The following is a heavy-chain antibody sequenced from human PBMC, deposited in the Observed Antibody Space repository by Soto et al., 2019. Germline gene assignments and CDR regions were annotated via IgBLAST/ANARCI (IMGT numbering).Heavy chain of an antibody. Sequence: PSETLSLTSTVSGGNISSRDCYWIWIRQPPGKGLEWIGYIYYSGSTNYNPSLKSRVTISVDTSKNQFSLKLSSVTAADTAVYYCARNYGHAFDIWGQGTMVTVSS. CDR2: IYYSGST. J-gene: IGHJ3*02. V-gene: IGHV4-61*08. CDR3: ARNYGHAFDI. D-gene: IGHD1-7*01. CDR1: GGNISSRDCY.